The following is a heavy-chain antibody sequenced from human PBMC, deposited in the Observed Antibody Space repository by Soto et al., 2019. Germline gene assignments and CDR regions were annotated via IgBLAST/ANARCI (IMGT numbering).Heavy chain of an antibody. Sequence: QVQLQESGPGLVKPSETLSLTCSVSGASISTYYWNWVRQPAGKGLEWIGHIYSSGSTNYNPSLKIRVTMSLDTSKTQFSLKLSSVTAANTAVYYCARDSTVLEGTIDVWGQGTTVTVSS. D-gene: IGHD2-2*01. CDR2: IYSSGST. J-gene: IGHJ6*01. V-gene: IGHV4-4*07. CDR1: GASISTYY. CDR3: ARDSTVLEGTIDV.